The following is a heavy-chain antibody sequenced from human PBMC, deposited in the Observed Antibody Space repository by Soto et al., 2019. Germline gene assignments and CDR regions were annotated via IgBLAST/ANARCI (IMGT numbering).Heavy chain of an antibody. D-gene: IGHD3-3*01. CDR2: IWYDGSNK. CDR1: GFTFSSYG. V-gene: IGHV3-33*01. CDR3: ARVPYMRTIFGDSGPPDY. Sequence: GGSLRLSCAASGFTFSSYGMHWVRQAPGKGLEWVAVIWYDGSNKYYADSVKGRFTISRDNSKNTLYLQMNSLRAEDTAVYYCARVPYMRTIFGDSGPPDYWGQGTLVTVSS. J-gene: IGHJ4*02.